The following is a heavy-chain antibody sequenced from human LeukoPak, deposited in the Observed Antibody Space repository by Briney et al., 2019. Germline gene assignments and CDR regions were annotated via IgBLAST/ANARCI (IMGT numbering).Heavy chain of an antibody. Sequence: PSGGSLRLSCAASGFTFSSYWMHWVRQAPGKGLVWVSRINSDGSSTSYADSVKGRFTISRDNAKNTLYLQMNSLRAEDTAVYYCARGSSGWYRYDYFDYWGQGTLVTVSS. J-gene: IGHJ4*02. CDR2: INSDGSST. CDR3: ARGSSGWYRYDYFDY. D-gene: IGHD6-19*01. CDR1: GFTFSSYW. V-gene: IGHV3-74*01.